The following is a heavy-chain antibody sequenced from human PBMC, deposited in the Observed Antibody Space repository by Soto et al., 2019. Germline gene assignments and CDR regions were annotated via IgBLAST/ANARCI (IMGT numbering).Heavy chain of an antibody. J-gene: IGHJ5*02. V-gene: IGHV3-74*01. CDR2: INSDGSTT. Sequence: EVQLVESGGGLIQPGGSLRLSCAASGFTISNYWMHWVRQVPGKGLVWVSRINSDGSTTNYADSVKGRFTISRDNAKNTLYLQMNSLRAEDTAVYYCARNRPSGSDRFDAWGQGTLVTVSS. CDR3: ARNRPSGSDRFDA. D-gene: IGHD1-26*01. CDR1: GFTISNYW.